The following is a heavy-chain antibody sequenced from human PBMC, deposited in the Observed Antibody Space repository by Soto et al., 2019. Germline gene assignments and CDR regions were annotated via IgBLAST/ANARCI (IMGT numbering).Heavy chain of an antibody. D-gene: IGHD2-15*01. Sequence: GGALRLSCVASGFTFRTYTMNWVRQAPGKGLEWVSGIRGFSPYTFYAESVKGRFTISRDNAKNSLYLQMNSLGVEDTAVYYCARDRGYDAHDYYYNAMDVWGQGTTVTVSS. CDR1: GFTFRTYT. CDR2: IRGFSPYT. V-gene: IGHV3-21*01. J-gene: IGHJ6*02. CDR3: ARDRGYDAHDYYYNAMDV.